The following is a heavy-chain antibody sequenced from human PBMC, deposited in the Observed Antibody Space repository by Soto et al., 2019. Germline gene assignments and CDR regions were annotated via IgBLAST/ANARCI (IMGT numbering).Heavy chain of an antibody. V-gene: IGHV1-46*01. CDR2: INPSGGST. CDR1: GYTFTSYY. J-gene: IGHJ6*02. Sequence: QVQLVQSGAEVKKPGASVKVSCKASGYTFTSYYMHWVRQAPGQGLEWMGIINPSGGSTSYAQKFQGIVTMTRDTSTSPVYMELSRLSSEDTAVYYCARDQGTIFGVVIMSYYYYGMDVLGQGTTVTVSS. D-gene: IGHD3-3*01. CDR3: ARDQGTIFGVVIMSYYYYGMDV.